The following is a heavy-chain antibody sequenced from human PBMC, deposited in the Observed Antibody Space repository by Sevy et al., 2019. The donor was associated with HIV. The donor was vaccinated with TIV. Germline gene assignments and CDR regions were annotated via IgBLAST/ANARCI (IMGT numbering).Heavy chain of an antibody. J-gene: IGHJ3*02. CDR3: ARDSSSGYYSDAFDI. V-gene: IGHV4-4*02. D-gene: IGHD3-22*01. CDR1: GGSISSSNW. Sequence: SETLSLTCAVSGGSISSSNWWSWVRQPPGKGLEWIGEIYHSGSTNYNPSLKSRVTISVDKSKNQFSLKLSSVTAADTAGYYCARDSSSGYYSDAFDIWGQGTMVTVSS. CDR2: IYHSGST.